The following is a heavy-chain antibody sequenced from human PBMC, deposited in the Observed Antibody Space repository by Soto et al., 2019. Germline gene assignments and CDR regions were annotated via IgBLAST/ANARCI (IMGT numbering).Heavy chain of an antibody. CDR3: AREERWLQMSDY. Sequence: ASVKVSCKASGYSFTIYAMHLVRQAPGQRLEWMGWINAGNGNTKYSQKFQGRVTITRDTSASTAYMELSSLRSEDTAVYYCAREERWLQMSDYWGQGTLVTVSS. D-gene: IGHD5-12*01. CDR2: INAGNGNT. CDR1: GYSFTIYA. V-gene: IGHV1-3*01. J-gene: IGHJ4*02.